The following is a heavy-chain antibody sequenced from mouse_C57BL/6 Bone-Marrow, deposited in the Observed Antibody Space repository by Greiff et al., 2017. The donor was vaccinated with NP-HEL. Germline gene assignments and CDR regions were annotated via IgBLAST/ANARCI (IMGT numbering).Heavy chain of an antibody. V-gene: IGHV7-3*01. CDR3: ARSLHYYGSSYNWYFDV. D-gene: IGHD1-1*01. J-gene: IGHJ1*03. CDR2: IRNKANGYTT. Sequence: EVQRVESGGGLVQPGGSLSLSCAASGFTFTDYYMSWVRQPPGKALEWLGFIRNKANGYTTEYSASVKGRFTISRDNSQSILYLQMNALRAEDSATYYCARSLHYYGSSYNWYFDVWGTGTTVTVSS. CDR1: GFTFTDYY.